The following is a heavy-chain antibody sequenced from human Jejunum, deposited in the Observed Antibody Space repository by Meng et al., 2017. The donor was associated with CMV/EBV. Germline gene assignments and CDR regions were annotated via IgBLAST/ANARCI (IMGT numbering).Heavy chain of an antibody. J-gene: IGHJ4*02. D-gene: IGHD2-8*02. Sequence: FYWGWIRHPPGKELEWIGNAYYGGSTYYNPSLSGRVSISVDTSKDQFSLKLNSVTAADTAVYYCARGVHGRYCPETCYLVDYWGQGTLVTVSS. V-gene: IGHV4-39*07. CDR2: AYYGGST. CDR1: FY. CDR3: ARGVHGRYCPETCYLVDY.